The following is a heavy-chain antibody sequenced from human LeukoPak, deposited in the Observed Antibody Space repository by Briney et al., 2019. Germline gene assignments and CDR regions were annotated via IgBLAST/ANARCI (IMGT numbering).Heavy chain of an antibody. V-gene: IGHV4-38-2*02. CDR2: IHHTGNT. Sequence: PSETLSLTCTVSGSSITTYTHWGWIRQSPGKGLEWIASIHHTGNTYYNPSLESRVTISVDTSKNQFSLKLSSVTAADTAVYYCARRGLGQQRFDPWGQGTLVTVSS. CDR3: ARRGLGQQRFDP. J-gene: IGHJ5*02. D-gene: IGHD6-13*01. CDR1: GSSITTYTH.